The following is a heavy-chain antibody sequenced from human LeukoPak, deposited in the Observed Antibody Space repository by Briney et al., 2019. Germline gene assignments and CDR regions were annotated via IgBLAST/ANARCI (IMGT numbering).Heavy chain of an antibody. Sequence: ASVKVSCKTSGYTFSGYYVHWVQQAPGQGLEWMGWINPYSGDTNYAQEFHGRVTMTRDTSINTAYMELNSLTSDDTAVYYCARDLSGGDYGGNSGGFDIWAKGQWSPSLQ. CDR1: GYTFSGYY. CDR3: ARDLSGGDYGGNSGGFDI. J-gene: IGHJ3*02. CDR2: INPYSGDT. V-gene: IGHV1-2*02. D-gene: IGHD4-23*01.